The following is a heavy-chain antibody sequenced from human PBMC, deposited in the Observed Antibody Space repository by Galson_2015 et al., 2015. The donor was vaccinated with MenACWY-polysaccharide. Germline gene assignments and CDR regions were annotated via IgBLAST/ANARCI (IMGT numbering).Heavy chain of an antibody. CDR1: GFTFSSSW. D-gene: IGHD2-2*01. Sequence: SLRLSCAASGFTFSSSWMHWVRQAPGKGLVWVSRILSDGSSTSYADSVRGRFTISRDNSRNTLYLQMNSLRAEDTAIYYCANPGLSTGRASDVDSWGQGTLVTVSS. V-gene: IGHV3-74*01. J-gene: IGHJ4*02. CDR2: ILSDGSST. CDR3: ANPGLSTGRASDVDS.